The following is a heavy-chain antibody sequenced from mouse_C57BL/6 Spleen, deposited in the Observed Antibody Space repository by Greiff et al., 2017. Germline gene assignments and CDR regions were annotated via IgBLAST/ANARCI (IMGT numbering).Heavy chain of an antibody. CDR2: IDPENGDT. V-gene: IGHV14-4*01. J-gene: IGHJ3*01. CDR3: TRSTMVTPEAWFAY. CDR1: GFNIKDDY. Sequence: EVKLQESGAELVRPGASVKLSCTASGFNIKDDYMHWVKQRPEQGLEWIGWIDPENGDTEYASKFQGKATITADTSSNTAYLQLSSLTSEDTAVYYCTRSTMVTPEAWFAYWGQGTLVTVSA. D-gene: IGHD2-2*01.